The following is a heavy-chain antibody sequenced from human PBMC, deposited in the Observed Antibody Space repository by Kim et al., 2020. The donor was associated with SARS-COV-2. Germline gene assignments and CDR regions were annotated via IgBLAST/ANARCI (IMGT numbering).Heavy chain of an antibody. Sequence: TEGGTTDYAAPVKGRFTISRDDSKNTLYLQMSSLKTEDTAVYYCTRRFDPWGQGTLVTVSS. CDR3: TRRFDP. V-gene: IGHV3-15*01. J-gene: IGHJ5*02. CDR2: TEGGTT.